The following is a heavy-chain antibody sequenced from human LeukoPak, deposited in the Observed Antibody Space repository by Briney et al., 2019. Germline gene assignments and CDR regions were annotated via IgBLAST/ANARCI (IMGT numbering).Heavy chain of an antibody. Sequence: SETLSLTCTVSGDSISSNYWSWIRQPPGKGLEWIGYIYYSGSTNYNPSLKSRVTISVDTSKNQFSLKLSSVTTADTAVYYCARQPYSNYPHYYGMDVWGQGTTVTVSS. J-gene: IGHJ6*02. D-gene: IGHD4-11*01. CDR1: GDSISSNY. CDR2: IYYSGST. V-gene: IGHV4-59*08. CDR3: ARQPYSNYPHYYGMDV.